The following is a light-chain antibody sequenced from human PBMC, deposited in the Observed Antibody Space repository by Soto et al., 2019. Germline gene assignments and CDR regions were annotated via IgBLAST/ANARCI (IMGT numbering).Light chain of an antibody. CDR1: QGIASG. CDR2: PSS. V-gene: IGKV1-12*01. J-gene: IGKJ4*01. CDR3: QQANSFLPT. Sequence: DIQMTQSPSSVSASVGDRVTITCRASQGIASGLAWYQQKPGKAPRFLIYPSSNLQSGVPSRFSGSGSGTDFTLTISSLQPEDFATYFCQQANSFLPTFGGGTKVEIK.